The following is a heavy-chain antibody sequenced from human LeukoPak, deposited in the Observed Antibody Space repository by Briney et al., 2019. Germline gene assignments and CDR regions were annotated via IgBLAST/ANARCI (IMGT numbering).Heavy chain of an antibody. J-gene: IGHJ4*02. CDR2: IYYSGGT. D-gene: IGHD3-10*01. CDR3: ASFYGSGSYYPKPDY. V-gene: IGHV4-39*01. CDR1: GGSISSSSYY. Sequence: SETLSLTCTLSGGSISSSSYYWGWIRHPPGKGLEWIGSIYYSGGTYYNPSLKSRVTISVATSKNQFSLKLSSVTAADTAGYYCASFYGSGSYYPKPDYWGQGTLVTVSS.